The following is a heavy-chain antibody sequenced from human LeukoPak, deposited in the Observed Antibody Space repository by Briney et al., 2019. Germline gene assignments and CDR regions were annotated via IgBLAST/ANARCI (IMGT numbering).Heavy chain of an antibody. CDR2: IRYDGSNK. J-gene: IGHJ4*02. D-gene: IGHD5-18*01. CDR1: GLTFSSYG. CDR3: ARGGSGYSYGKIDS. V-gene: IGHV3-30*02. Sequence: PGGSLRLSCAASGLTFSSYGMHWVRQAPGKGLEWVAFIRYDGSNKYYADSVKGRFTISRDNSKNTLYLQMNSLRAEDTAVYYCARGGSGYSYGKIDSWGQGILVTVPS.